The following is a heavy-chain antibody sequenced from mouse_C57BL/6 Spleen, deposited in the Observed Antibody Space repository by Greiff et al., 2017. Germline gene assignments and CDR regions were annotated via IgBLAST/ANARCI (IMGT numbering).Heavy chain of an antibody. CDR1: GYTFTSYW. Sequence: VQLQQPGAELVKPGASVKLSCKASGYTFTSYWMHWVKQRPGQGLEWIGMIHPNSGSTNYNEKFKSKATLTVDKSSSTAYMQLSSLTSEDSAVYYCASSFTTVVAKDYWGQGTTLTVSS. CDR3: ASSFTTVVAKDY. V-gene: IGHV1-64*01. J-gene: IGHJ2*01. CDR2: IHPNSGST. D-gene: IGHD1-1*01.